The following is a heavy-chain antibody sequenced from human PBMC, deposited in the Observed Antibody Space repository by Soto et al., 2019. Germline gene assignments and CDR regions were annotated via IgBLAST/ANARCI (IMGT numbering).Heavy chain of an antibody. J-gene: IGHJ5*02. CDR2: IIPIFGTA. Sequence: GASLKGSWKASGGTFSSYAISWGRQAPGQGLEWMGGIIPIFGTANYAQKFQGRVTITADESTSTAYMELSSLRSEDTAVYYCARIFGYCSRTSCKEFDPWGQGTLVTVPS. D-gene: IGHD2-2*03. V-gene: IGHV1-69*13. CDR1: GGTFSSYA. CDR3: ARIFGYCSRTSCKEFDP.